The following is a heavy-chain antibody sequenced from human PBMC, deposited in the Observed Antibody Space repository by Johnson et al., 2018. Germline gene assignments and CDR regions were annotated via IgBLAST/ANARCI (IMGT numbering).Heavy chain of an antibody. D-gene: IGHD6-13*01. CDR3: ARGSSSWYYYFQH. V-gene: IGHV3-21*01. CDR1: GFTFSSYS. J-gene: IGHJ1*01. CDR2: ISSSISYI. Sequence: VQLVQSGGGLVKPGGSLRLSCAASGFTFSSYSMNWVRQAPGKGLEWVSSISSSISYIYYADSGKGRFTISRDNAKNSLYLQMNSLRAEDTAVYYCARGSSSWYYYFQHWGQGTLVTVSS.